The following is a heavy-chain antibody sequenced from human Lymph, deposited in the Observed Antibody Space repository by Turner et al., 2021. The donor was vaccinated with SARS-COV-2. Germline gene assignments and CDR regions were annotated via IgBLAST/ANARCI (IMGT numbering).Heavy chain of an antibody. Sequence: EVQLVQSGGVLVQPGGSRRPSCAASGFTFSYYWMSWVRQAPGKGLEWVGNIKQDGSEKYYVDSVKGRFTISRDNAKNSLFLQMNSLRAEDTAVYYCARMGSSSWYFDYWGQGTLVTVSS. J-gene: IGHJ4*02. CDR1: GFTFSYYW. V-gene: IGHV3-7*01. CDR2: IKQDGSEK. D-gene: IGHD1-26*01. CDR3: ARMGSSSWYFDY.